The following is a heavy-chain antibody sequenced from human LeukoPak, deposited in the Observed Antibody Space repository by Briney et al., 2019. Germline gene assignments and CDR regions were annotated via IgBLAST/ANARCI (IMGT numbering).Heavy chain of an antibody. CDR3: ARDHYLSGLYYYDSSGSDY. V-gene: IGHV3-30-3*01. D-gene: IGHD3-22*01. J-gene: IGHJ4*02. CDR2: ISYDGSNK. Sequence: GRFLRLSCAASGFTFSSYAMHWVRQAPGKGLEWVAVISYDGSNKYYADSVKGRFTISRDNSKNTLYLQMNSLRAEDTAVYYRARDHYLSGLYYYDSSGSDYWGQGTLVTVSS. CDR1: GFTFSSYA.